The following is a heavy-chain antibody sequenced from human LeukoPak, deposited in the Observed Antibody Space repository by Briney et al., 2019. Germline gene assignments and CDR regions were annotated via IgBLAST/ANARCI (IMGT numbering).Heavy chain of an antibody. CDR1: GGSISNGGYY. CDR3: AKKLPNPNRGSGNWFDP. J-gene: IGHJ5*02. CDR2: IYYTGST. V-gene: IGHV4-31*03. D-gene: IGHD7-27*01. Sequence: PSETLSLTCTVSGGSISNGGYYWSWIRQHPGKGLEWIGYIYYTGSTYYNPSLKSRVTISVDTSKNQFSLKLSSVTAADPAVYYWAKKLPNPNRGSGNWFDPWGQGTLVTVSS.